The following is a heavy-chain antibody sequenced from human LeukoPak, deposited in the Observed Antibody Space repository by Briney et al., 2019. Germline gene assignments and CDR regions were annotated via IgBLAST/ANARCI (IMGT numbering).Heavy chain of an antibody. CDR2: MKEDGSDI. J-gene: IGHJ5*02. Sequence: GGSLRLFCAASGFTFDDYTMSWVRQAPGKGLEWVAKMKEDGSDIHYVDSVRGRFSISRDNAKDSLYLQMNSLRVDDTAVYYCARGGAVAGRFDPWGQGTQVTVSS. V-gene: IGHV3-7*01. CDR3: ARGGAVAGRFDP. D-gene: IGHD6-19*01. CDR1: GFTFDDYT.